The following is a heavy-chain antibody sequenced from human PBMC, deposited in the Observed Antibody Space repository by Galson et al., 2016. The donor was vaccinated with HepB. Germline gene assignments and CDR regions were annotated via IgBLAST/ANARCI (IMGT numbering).Heavy chain of an antibody. CDR3: ARFTQEWLDRVYYFDY. CDR1: GFTFGRYA. Sequence: SLRLSCAASGFTFGRYAMSWVRQAPGKGLERVSAISGDGGSTHSAGSVQGRFTSSRDRSTNTMYLQMNSLRTDDTAVYYCARFTQEWLDRVYYFDYWGQGTLVTVSS. V-gene: IGHV3-23*01. CDR2: ISGDGGST. D-gene: IGHD6-19*01. J-gene: IGHJ4*02.